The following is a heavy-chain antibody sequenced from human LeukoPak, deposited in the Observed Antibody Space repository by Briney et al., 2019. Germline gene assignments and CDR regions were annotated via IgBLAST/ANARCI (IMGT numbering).Heavy chain of an antibody. Sequence: SETLSLTCTVSGGSISSGSYYWSWIRQPAGKGLEWIGRIYTSGSTNYNPSLKSRVTISVDTSKNQFSLKLSSVTAADTAVYYCARVVDYYYYMAVWGKGTTVTVSS. D-gene: IGHD5-12*01. CDR3: ARVVDYYYYMAV. CDR1: GGSISSGSYY. V-gene: IGHV4-61*02. CDR2: IYTSGST. J-gene: IGHJ6*03.